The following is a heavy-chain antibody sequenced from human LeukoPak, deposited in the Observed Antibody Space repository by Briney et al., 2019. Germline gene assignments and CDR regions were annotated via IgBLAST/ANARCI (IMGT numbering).Heavy chain of an antibody. CDR3: ALIFSPDDYYGMDV. CDR1: GFTSTSDA. V-gene: IGHV3-23*01. J-gene: IGHJ6*02. Sequence: GGSLRLSCVASGFTSTSDAMNWVRQAPGKGLEWVSSTVSRGTTQYADSVKGRFTVSRDTSKNTLYLQMNSLRADDTAVYYCALIFSPDDYYGMDVWGQGTTVTVSS. CDR2: TVSRGTT.